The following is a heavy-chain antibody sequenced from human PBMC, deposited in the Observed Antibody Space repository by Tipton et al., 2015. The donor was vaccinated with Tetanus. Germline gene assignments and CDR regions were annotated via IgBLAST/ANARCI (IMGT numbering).Heavy chain of an antibody. D-gene: IGHD6-19*01. J-gene: IGHJ4*02. V-gene: IGHV3-33*05. CDR2: ISYDGSEK. CDR3: GSSGWQVHFDY. CDR1: GFIFNSYG. Sequence: SLRLSCATSGFIFNSYGIHWVRQAPGKGLEWVAVISYDGSEKYYVDSVKGRFTISRDNAKNSLYLQMNSLRAEDTAVYYCGSSGWQVHFDYWGQGTLVTVSS.